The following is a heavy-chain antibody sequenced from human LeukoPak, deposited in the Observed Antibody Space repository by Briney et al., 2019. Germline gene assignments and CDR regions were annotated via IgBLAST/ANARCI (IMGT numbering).Heavy chain of an antibody. V-gene: IGHV4-30-2*01. CDR3: ARGVRWYFDY. CDR1: GGSISSGGYS. CDR2: IYHSGST. J-gene: IGHJ4*02. D-gene: IGHD4-23*01. Sequence: SETLSLTCAVSGGSISSGGYSWSWIRQPPGKGLEWIGYIYHSGSTYYNPSLKSRVTISVDRSKNQFSLKLSSVAAADTAVYYCARGVRWYFDYWGQGTLVTVPS.